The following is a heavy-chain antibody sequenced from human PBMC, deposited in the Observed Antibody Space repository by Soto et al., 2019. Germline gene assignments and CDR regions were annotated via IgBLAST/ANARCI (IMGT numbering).Heavy chain of an antibody. Sequence: QVQLVQSGAEVKKPGSSVKVSCKASGGTFSSYAISWVRQAPGQGLEWMGEIIPIFGTANYAQKFQGRVTITADESTSTAYMELSRLGSEDTAVYYCGAVGCSGGSCYSFYSGMDVWGQGTTVTVSS. CDR3: GAVGCSGGSCYSFYSGMDV. J-gene: IGHJ6*02. CDR1: GGTFSSYA. CDR2: IIPIFGTA. V-gene: IGHV1-69*12. D-gene: IGHD2-15*01.